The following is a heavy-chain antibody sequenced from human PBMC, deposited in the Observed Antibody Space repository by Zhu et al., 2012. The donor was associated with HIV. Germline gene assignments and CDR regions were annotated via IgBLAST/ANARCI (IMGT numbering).Heavy chain of an antibody. D-gene: IGHD3-10*01. J-gene: IGHJ6*03. CDR3: GKRGLSVRGIKHYFMDV. V-gene: IGHV4-30-4*08. CDR1: AGSISSGDYY. Sequence: QVQLQESGPGLVKPSQTLSLTCTVSAGSISSGDYYWTWIRQPPGKGLEWIGYIYYFGSPFYNPSLKSRITISVDTSKNQFSLTSSSVTAADTAVYYCGKRGLSVRGIKHYFMDV. CDR2: IYYFGSP.